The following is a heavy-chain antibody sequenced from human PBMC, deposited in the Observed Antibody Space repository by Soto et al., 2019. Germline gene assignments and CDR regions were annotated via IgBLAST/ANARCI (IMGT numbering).Heavy chain of an antibody. CDR1: GGTFSSYA. CDR3: ARSQGSSTSLEIYYYYYYGMDV. CDR2: IIPISDTT. Sequence: QVQLVQSGAEVKKPGSSVKVSCKASGGTFSSYAISWVRQAPGQGLEWMGGIIPISDTTNYAQKFQGRVTLAADESTSTAYMELSSLRSEDTAVYYCARSQGSSTSLEIYYYYYYGMDVWGHGTTVTVSS. V-gene: IGHV1-69*01. J-gene: IGHJ6*02. D-gene: IGHD2-2*01.